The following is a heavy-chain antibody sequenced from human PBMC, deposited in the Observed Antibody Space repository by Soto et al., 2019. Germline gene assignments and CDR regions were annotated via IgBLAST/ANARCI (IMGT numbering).Heavy chain of an antibody. CDR3: ARGGWELLRGYYFDY. CDR2: IGTAGDT. Sequence: GESLKISCAASGFTFSSYDIHWARQATGKGLEWVSAIGTAGDTYYPGSVKGRFTISRENAKNSLYLQMNSLRAGDTAVYYCARGGWELLRGYYFDYWGQGTLVTVSS. D-gene: IGHD1-26*01. J-gene: IGHJ4*02. CDR1: GFTFSSYD. V-gene: IGHV3-13*01.